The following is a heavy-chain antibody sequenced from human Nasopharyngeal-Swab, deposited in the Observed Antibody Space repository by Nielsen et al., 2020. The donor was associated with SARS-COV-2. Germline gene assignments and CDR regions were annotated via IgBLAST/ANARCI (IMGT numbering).Heavy chain of an antibody. CDR3: ASRGASADPSTRDLPFSRRTFDL. V-gene: IGHV3-53*01. J-gene: IGHJ2*01. D-gene: IGHD6-13*01. CDR1: GFSVSVNTY. CDR2: IHADGNT. Sequence: GESLKISCAASGFSVSVNTYMSWVRPAPGKGLEWVSTIHADGNTYYADSVRGRFTSSRDNSKNTVSLQMNSLRAEDTAVYYCASRGASADPSTRDLPFSRRTFDLWGRGTLVTVSS.